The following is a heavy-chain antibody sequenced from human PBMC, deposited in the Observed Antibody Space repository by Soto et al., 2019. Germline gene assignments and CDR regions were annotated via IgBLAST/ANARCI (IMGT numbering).Heavy chain of an antibody. Sequence: SETLSLTCTVSGGSISSYYWSWIRQPPGKGLEWIGYIYYGGSTNYNPSLKSRVTISVDTSKNQFSLKLSSVTAADTAVYYCARASGSYYLSSRKWYYFDYRGQGTLVTVSS. V-gene: IGHV4-59*01. D-gene: IGHD1-26*01. J-gene: IGHJ4*02. CDR2: IYYGGST. CDR1: GGSISSYY. CDR3: ARASGSYYLSSRKWYYFDY.